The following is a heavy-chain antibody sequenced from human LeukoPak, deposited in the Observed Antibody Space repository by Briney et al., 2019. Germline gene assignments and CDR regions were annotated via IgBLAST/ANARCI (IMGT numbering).Heavy chain of an antibody. CDR3: ARARYCSGGTCYPDY. J-gene: IGHJ4*02. D-gene: IGHD2-15*01. Sequence: GESLKISCKGSGYSFTTYWIGWVRQMPGRGLEWMGIIYPGDSDTRYSPSFQGQVTISADKSISTAYLQWSSLKASDTAMYYCARARYCSGGTCYPDYWGQGTPVTVSS. CDR1: GYSFTTYW. CDR2: IYPGDSDT. V-gene: IGHV5-51*01.